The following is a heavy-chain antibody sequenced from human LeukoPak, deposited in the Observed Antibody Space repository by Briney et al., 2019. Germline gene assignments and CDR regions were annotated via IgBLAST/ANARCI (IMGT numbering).Heavy chain of an antibody. CDR1: GGSFSGYY. J-gene: IGHJ6*02. CDR2: INHSGST. D-gene: IGHD1-1*01. Sequence: SETLSLTCAVYGGSFSGYYWSWIRQPPGKGLEWIGEINHSGSTNYNPSLTSRVTISVDTSKNQFSLKLSSVTAADTAVYYSAKGSATSRLQRVDDSTSDTYVWGQGTTVTASS. V-gene: IGHV4-34*01. CDR3: AKGSATSRLQRVDDSTSDTYV.